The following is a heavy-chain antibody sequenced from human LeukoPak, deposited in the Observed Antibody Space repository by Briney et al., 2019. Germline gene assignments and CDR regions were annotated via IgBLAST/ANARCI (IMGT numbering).Heavy chain of an antibody. Sequence: ASVKVSCKASGYTFTNYDVNWVRQATGQGLEWMGWKNPNSGYTGHAQKFQGRVTMTRNTFISTAYMELSSLRSEDTAVYYCARGPAASHRNWFDPWAREPWSPSPQ. J-gene: IGHJ5*02. CDR2: KNPNSGYT. CDR1: GYTFTNYD. CDR3: ARGPAASHRNWFDP. V-gene: IGHV1-8*01. D-gene: IGHD2-15*01.